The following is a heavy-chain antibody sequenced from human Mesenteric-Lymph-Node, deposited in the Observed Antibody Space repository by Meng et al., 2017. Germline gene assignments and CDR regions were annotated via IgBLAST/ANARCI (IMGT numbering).Heavy chain of an antibody. CDR3: ARGSPPLSRNWFDP. J-gene: IGHJ5*02. CDR1: GGSINNYY. CDR2: IHYSGST. V-gene: IGHV4-59*01. Sequence: GSLRLSCTVSGGSINNYYWSWIRQPPGKGLEWIGCIHYSGSTNYNPSLKSRVTISVDTSKNQFSLKLSSVTAADTAVYYCARGSPPLSRNWFDPWGQGTLVTVSS.